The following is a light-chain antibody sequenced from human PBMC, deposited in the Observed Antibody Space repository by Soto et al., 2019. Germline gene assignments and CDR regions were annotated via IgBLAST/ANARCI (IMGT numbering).Light chain of an antibody. V-gene: IGKV3-20*01. CDR2: GAS. J-gene: IGKJ1*01. CDR3: QQYGNSPRT. Sequence: EIVLSLSPGTVSLTPERRATVSCRPSQSVSSSYLAWYQQKAGQAPRLLIYGASSRAAGIPDRFSGSGSGTDFTLTIVRLEPEDFAVYYCQQYGNSPRTFGQGSKVDI. CDR1: QSVSSSY.